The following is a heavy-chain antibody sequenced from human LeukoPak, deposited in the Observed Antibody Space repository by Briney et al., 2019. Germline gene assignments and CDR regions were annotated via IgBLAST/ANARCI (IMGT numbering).Heavy chain of an antibody. Sequence: SETLSLTCTVSGGSLSGHYWSWIRQPPGKRPEWIGYVSYTGRTKYNPSLQSRVTISIDTSKSQFSLKLTSVTSADTVVDACARLLDNDMSGDPDTFDVWGQGTTVIVSS. J-gene: IGHJ3*01. CDR1: GGSLSGHY. D-gene: IGHD3-22*01. CDR3: ARLLDNDMSGDPDTFDV. CDR2: VSYTGRT. V-gene: IGHV4-59*11.